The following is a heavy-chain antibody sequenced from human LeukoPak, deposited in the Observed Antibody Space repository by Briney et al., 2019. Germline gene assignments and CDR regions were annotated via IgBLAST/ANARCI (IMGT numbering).Heavy chain of an antibody. J-gene: IGHJ4*02. D-gene: IGHD4-11*01. CDR3: ARDEDSNYYYFDY. Sequence: GASLRLSCAASGFTFSSYGMHSVRQAPGKGLEWVAVIWYDGSNKYYADSVKGRFTISRDNSKNTLYLQMNSLRAEDTAVYYCARDEDSNYYYFDYWGQGTLVTVSS. CDR1: GFTFSSYG. CDR2: IWYDGSNK. V-gene: IGHV3-33*01.